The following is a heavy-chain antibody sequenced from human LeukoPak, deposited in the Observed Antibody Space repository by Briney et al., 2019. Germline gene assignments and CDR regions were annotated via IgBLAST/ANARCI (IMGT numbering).Heavy chain of an antibody. D-gene: IGHD6-6*01. J-gene: IGHJ3*02. Sequence: SETLSLTCVVYGGSFSGYYWIWIRQPPGKGLEWIGYIYYSGSTIYNPSLKSRVTMSVDTSKNQFSLKLSSVTAADTAVYYCARTRLSSIAARMPDAFDIWGQGTMVTVSS. CDR3: ARTRLSSIAARMPDAFDI. CDR2: IYYSGST. CDR1: GGSFSGYY. V-gene: IGHV4-59*08.